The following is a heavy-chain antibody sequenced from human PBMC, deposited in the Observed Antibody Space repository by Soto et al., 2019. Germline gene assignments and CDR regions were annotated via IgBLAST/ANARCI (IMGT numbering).Heavy chain of an antibody. Sequence: ETLSLTCTVSGGSISSNSYYWDWIRQPPGKGLEWIGSMYYSGATYHNPSLQSRFTISRDNAKTSLYLQMNSLRAEDTAVYYCARTPITSGSYHYDSWGQGTLVTVSS. CDR3: ARTPITSGSYHYDS. CDR1: GGSISSNSYY. D-gene: IGHD3-10*01. V-gene: IGHV4-39*07. CDR2: MYYSGAT. J-gene: IGHJ4*02.